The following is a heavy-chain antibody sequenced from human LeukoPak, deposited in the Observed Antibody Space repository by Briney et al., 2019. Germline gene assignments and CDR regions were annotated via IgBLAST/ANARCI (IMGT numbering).Heavy chain of an antibody. D-gene: IGHD3-10*01. V-gene: IGHV4-59*11. CDR2: MYYSGST. J-gene: IGHJ5*02. CDR3: ARLVADPIPNWFDP. CDR1: GGSMSSHY. Sequence: SETLSLTCTVSGGSMSSHYWTGIQQPPGKGLEWIGYMYYSGSTNSNPSLKSRVTISVDTSKNQFSLKLSSVTAADTAVYYCARLVADPIPNWFDPWGQGTLVTVSS.